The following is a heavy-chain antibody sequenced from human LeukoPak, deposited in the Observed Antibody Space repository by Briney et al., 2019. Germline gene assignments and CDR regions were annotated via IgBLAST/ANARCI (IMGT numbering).Heavy chain of an antibody. CDR1: GGSISSSSYY. CDR2: IYYSGST. J-gene: IGHJ3*02. CDR3: ARSRLNSDAFDI. D-gene: IGHD2/OR15-2a*01. Sequence: PSETLSLTCTVSGGSISSSSYYWGWIRQPPGKGLEWIGGIYYSGSTYYNPSLKSRVTISVDTSKNQFSLKLSSVTAADTAVYYCARSRLNSDAFDIWGQGTMVTVSS. V-gene: IGHV4-39*01.